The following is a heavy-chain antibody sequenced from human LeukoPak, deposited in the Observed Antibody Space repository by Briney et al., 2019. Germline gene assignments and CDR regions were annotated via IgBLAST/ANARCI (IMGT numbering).Heavy chain of an antibody. CDR1: GYTFTSYA. CDR3: ARGDILTGYYYYGMDV. Sequence: GASVKVSCKASGYTFTSYAMHWVRQAPGQRLEWMGWINAGNGNTKYSQKFQGRVTITRDTSASTAYMELSSLRSEDTAVYYCARGDILTGYYYYGMDVWGQGTTVTVSS. J-gene: IGHJ6*02. V-gene: IGHV1-3*01. D-gene: IGHD3-9*01. CDR2: INAGNGNT.